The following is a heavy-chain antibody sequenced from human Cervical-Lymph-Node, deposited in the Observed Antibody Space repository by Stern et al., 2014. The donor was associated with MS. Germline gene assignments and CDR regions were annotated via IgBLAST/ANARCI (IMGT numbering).Heavy chain of an antibody. D-gene: IGHD4-11*01. Sequence: VQLVQSGAEVKKPGESLKISCKGSGYSFTSHWIGWVRQMPGKGLEWMGMIYPGDSDTRYRPSFQGQVTISADKSIGTAHLPRSSLKAADTAIYYCARHQTDYKGRDYYYYGMDVWGQGTTVTVSS. CDR2: IYPGDSDT. J-gene: IGHJ6*02. V-gene: IGHV5-51*01. CDR3: ARHQTDYKGRDYYYYGMDV. CDR1: GYSFTSHW.